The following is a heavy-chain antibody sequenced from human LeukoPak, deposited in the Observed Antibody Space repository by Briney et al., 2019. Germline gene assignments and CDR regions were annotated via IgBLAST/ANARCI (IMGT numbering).Heavy chain of an antibody. V-gene: IGHV4-34*01. CDR3: ARAGRAWRSDY. CDR1: SESFSGYF. D-gene: IGHD5-12*01. CDR2: INYSGST. Sequence: SETLSLTCAIYSESFSGYFWSWIRQPPGKGLEWIGEINYSGSTNYNPSLKSRVTISVDTSKNQFSLKLSSVTAADTAVYYCARAGRAWRSDYWGQGTLVTVSS. J-gene: IGHJ4*02.